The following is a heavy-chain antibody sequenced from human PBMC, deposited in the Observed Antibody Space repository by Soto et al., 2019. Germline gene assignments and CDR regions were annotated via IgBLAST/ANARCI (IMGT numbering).Heavy chain of an antibody. J-gene: IGHJ6*02. Sequence: GGSLRLSCAASGFTFSSYIMNWVRQAPGKGLEWVSSISSSSIYIYYADSVKGRFTISRDNAKNSLYLQMNSLRAEDTAVYYCAREVASPCPSGMDVWGQGTPVTVSS. CDR1: GFTFSSYI. CDR3: AREVASPCPSGMDV. V-gene: IGHV3-21*01. CDR2: ISSSSIYI.